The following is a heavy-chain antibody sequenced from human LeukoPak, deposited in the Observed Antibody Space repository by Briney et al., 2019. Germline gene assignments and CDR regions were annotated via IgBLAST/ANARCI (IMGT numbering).Heavy chain of an antibody. CDR2: ISYDGSNK. CDR1: GLTFSSYA. V-gene: IGHV3-30*04. D-gene: IGHD5-18*01. Sequence: GGSLRLSCAASGLTFSSYARHWVRQAPGKGLEWVAVISYDGSNKYYADSVKGRFTISRDNSKNKLYLQMNSLRAEDTAVYYCAKDKEIQLWLIGVYFDYWGQGTLVTVSS. J-gene: IGHJ4*02. CDR3: AKDKEIQLWLIGVYFDY.